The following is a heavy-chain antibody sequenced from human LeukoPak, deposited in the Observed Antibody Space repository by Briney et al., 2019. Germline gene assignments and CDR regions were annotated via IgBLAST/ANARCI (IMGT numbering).Heavy chain of an antibody. Sequence: ASVKVSCKASGYTLTGYYMHWVRQAPGQGLEWMGWINPNSGGTNYAQKFQGRVTMTRDTSISTAYMELSRLRSDGTAVYYGARDRGYYDSSGYSRLGWYFDLWGRGTLVTVSS. J-gene: IGHJ2*01. CDR1: GYTLTGYY. CDR2: INPNSGGT. V-gene: IGHV1-2*02. D-gene: IGHD3-22*01. CDR3: ARDRGYYDSSGYSRLGWYFDL.